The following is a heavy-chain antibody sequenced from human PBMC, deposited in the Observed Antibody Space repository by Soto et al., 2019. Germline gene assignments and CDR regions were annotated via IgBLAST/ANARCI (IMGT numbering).Heavy chain of an antibody. V-gene: IGHV3-9*01. D-gene: IGHD6-19*01. CDR1: GFTFDDYA. CDR3: AKATTVVGGWYGTGAFDI. J-gene: IGHJ3*02. CDR2: ISWNSGSI. Sequence: EVQLVESGGGLVQPGRCLRLSCAGSGFTFDDYAMHWVRQAPGKGLEWVSGISWNSGSIGYADALKGRFTISRDNAKNSLYLQMNSLRAEDTALYYCAKATTVVGGWYGTGAFDIWGQGTMVTLSS.